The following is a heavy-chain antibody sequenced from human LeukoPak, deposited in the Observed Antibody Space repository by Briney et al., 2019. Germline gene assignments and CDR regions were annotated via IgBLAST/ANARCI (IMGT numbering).Heavy chain of an antibody. V-gene: IGHV1-8*01. CDR1: GYTFTSYD. J-gene: IGHJ4*02. CDR3: ARDGIAVAGTGGY. CDR2: MNPNSGNT. D-gene: IGHD6-19*01. Sequence: ASVKVSCKASGYTFTSYDINWVRQATGQGLEWMGWMNPNSGNTGYAQKLQGRVTMTTDTSTSTAYMELRSLRSDDTAVYYCARDGIAVAGTGGYWGQGTLVTVSS.